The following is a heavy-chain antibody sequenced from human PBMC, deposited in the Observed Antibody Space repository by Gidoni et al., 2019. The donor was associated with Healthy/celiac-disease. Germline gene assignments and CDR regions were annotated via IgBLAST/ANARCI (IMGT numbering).Heavy chain of an antibody. Sequence: QVPLVQSGAEVKKPGASVKVSCQASGYTLTSYAMHWVRPAPGHRLECMGWLNAGNGNTKYSQKFQGRVTITRDTSASTAYMELSSLRSEDTAVYYCASPLWFGEFHFDYWGQGTLVTVSS. CDR1: GYTLTSYA. CDR3: ASPLWFGEFHFDY. D-gene: IGHD3-10*01. V-gene: IGHV1-3*01. CDR2: LNAGNGNT. J-gene: IGHJ4*02.